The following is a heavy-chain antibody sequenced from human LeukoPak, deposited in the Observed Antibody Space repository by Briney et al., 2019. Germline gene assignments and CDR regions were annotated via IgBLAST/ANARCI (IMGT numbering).Heavy chain of an antibody. J-gene: IGHJ3*01. D-gene: IGHD3-22*01. CDR1: GYTFIGYY. CDR2: INAKTGGT. Sequence: ASVKVSCTASGYTFIGYYMYWVRQAPGQGLEWVGWINAKTGGTDYAQNFRGRITMTRDTSISTIYMDLSRLTSDDTGVYYCARGESHYDTSGLLQLWGQGTMVTVSS. CDR3: ARGESHYDTSGLLQL. V-gene: IGHV1-2*02.